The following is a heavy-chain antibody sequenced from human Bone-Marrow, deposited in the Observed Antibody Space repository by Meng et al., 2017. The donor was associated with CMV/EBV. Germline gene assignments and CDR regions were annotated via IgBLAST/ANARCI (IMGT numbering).Heavy chain of an antibody. J-gene: IGHJ5*01. CDR3: ARDNFGRFDS. V-gene: IGHV3-7*03. Sequence: GESLKISCAASGFRLRSYWMNWVRQAPGKGLEWVAMMKNKDGSEDYYLASVRGRFTISRDNARNSLFLQLNNVRPEDTGVYYCARDNFGRFDSWGQGTVVTVSS. D-gene: IGHD1-1*01. CDR2: MKNKDGSED. CDR1: GFRLRSYW.